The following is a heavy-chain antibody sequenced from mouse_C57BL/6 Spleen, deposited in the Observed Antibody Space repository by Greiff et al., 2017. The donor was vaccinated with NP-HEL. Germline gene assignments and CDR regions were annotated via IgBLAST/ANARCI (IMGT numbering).Heavy chain of an antibody. V-gene: IGHV1-72*01. Sequence: QVQLQQPGAELVKPGASVKLSCKASGYTFTSYWMHWVKQRPGRGLEWIGRIDPNSGGTKYNEKFKSKATLTVDKPSSTAYMQLSSLTSDDSVVYFCARDYYGSSYAWFAYWGQGTLVTVSA. CDR2: IDPNSGGT. D-gene: IGHD1-1*01. CDR1: GYTFTSYW. CDR3: ARDYYGSSYAWFAY. J-gene: IGHJ3*01.